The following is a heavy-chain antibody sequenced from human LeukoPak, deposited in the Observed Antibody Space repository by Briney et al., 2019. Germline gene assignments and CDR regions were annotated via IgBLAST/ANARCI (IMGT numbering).Heavy chain of an antibody. J-gene: IGHJ4*01. CDR1: GFTFSNYW. CDR2: INQDGSEI. CDR3: AKDMKLGYCSSTSCYTPADAGFNY. Sequence: GGSLRDSCAASGFTFSNYWMSWVRQAPGKGLEWLANINQDGSEIYYVDSVKGRFTISRDNSKNTLYPLMNSLRAEDTAVYYCAKDMKLGYCSSTSCYTPADAGFNYSGHRAPGSVSS. D-gene: IGHD2-2*02. V-gene: IGHV3-7*03.